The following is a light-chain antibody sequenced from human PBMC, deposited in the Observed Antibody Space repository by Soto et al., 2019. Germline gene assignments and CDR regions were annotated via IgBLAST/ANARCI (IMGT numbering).Light chain of an antibody. V-gene: IGLV2-23*02. Sequence: QSVLTQPASVSGSPGQSITISCTGTSSDVGSYNLVSWYQQHPGKAPKLMIYEVSKRPSGVSNRFSGSKSGNTASLTISGLQAEDEADYYCCSYAGSYVVFGGGTKPTVL. CDR2: EVS. J-gene: IGLJ2*01. CDR3: CSYAGSYVV. CDR1: SSDVGSYNL.